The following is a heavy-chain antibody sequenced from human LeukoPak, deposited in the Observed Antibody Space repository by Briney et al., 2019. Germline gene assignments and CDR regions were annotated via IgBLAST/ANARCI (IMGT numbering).Heavy chain of an antibody. Sequence: PGGSLRLSCAASGFTFSSYAMSWVRQAPGKGLEWVSAISGSGGSTYYADSVKGRFTISRDNSKNTLYLQMNSLRAEDTAVYYCARVGSGSSLVDPWGQGTLVTVSS. J-gene: IGHJ5*02. D-gene: IGHD1-26*01. CDR1: GFTFSSYA. CDR3: ARVGSGSSLVDP. CDR2: ISGSGGST. V-gene: IGHV3-23*01.